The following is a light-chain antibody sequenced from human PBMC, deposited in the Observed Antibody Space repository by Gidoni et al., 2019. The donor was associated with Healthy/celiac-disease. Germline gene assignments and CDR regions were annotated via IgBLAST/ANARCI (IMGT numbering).Light chain of an antibody. J-gene: IGKJ4*01. CDR2: GAS. Sequence: EIVLTQSPGTLSLSPGEKATLSCRASQSVSSSYLAWDQHKPGQAPRLLIYGASSRATGIPDRFGGSGSGTDFTLTISRLEPEDFAVYYCQQYGSSPLTFGGGTKVEIK. V-gene: IGKV3-20*01. CDR3: QQYGSSPLT. CDR1: QSVSSSY.